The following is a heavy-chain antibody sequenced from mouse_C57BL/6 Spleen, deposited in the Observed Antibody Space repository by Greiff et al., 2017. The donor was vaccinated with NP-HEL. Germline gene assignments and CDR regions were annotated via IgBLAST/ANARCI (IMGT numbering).Heavy chain of an antibody. V-gene: IGHV5-9-1*02. CDR1: GFTFSSYA. J-gene: IGHJ2*01. CDR3: TREEDSSGLYFDY. Sequence: EVQLVESGEGLVKPGGSLKLSCAASGFTFSSYAMSWVRQTPEKRLEWVAYISSGGDYIYYADPVKGRFTISRDNARNTLYLQMSSLKSEDTAMYYCTREEDSSGLYFDYWGQGTTLTVSS. D-gene: IGHD3-2*02. CDR2: ISSGGDYI.